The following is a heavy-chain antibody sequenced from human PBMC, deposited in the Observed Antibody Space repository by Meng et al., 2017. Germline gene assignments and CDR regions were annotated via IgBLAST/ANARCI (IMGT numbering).Heavy chain of an antibody. CDR3: ARVSHTYYYDSSGYYPSDY. D-gene: IGHD3-22*01. Sequence: QGQLGRSGAGVKKLGASVKVSCNASGYTFTSYGISWVRQAPGQGLEWMGWISAYNGNTNYTQKLQGRVTMTTDTSTSTAYMELRSLRSDDTAVYYCARVSHTYYYDSSGYYPSDYWGQGTLVTVSS. J-gene: IGHJ4*02. CDR1: GYTFTSYG. V-gene: IGHV1-18*01. CDR2: ISAYNGNT.